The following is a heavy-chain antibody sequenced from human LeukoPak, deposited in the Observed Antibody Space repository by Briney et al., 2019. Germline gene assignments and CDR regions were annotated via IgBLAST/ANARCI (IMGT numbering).Heavy chain of an antibody. Sequence: PSETLSLTCTVSGGSISSGYYYWSWIRQPPGKGLEYIGYIYYGGTYYNPSLKSRVTISVDTSKNQFSLKLSSVTAADTAVYYCARGTWSSSIDYWGQGTLVTVSS. V-gene: IGHV4-30-4*01. CDR1: GGSISSGYYY. J-gene: IGHJ4*02. CDR2: IYYGGT. D-gene: IGHD6-6*01. CDR3: ARGTWSSSIDY.